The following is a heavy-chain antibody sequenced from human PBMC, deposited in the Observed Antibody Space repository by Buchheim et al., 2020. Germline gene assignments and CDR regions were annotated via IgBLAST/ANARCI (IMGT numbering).Heavy chain of an antibody. Sequence: EVQLVESGGGLVKSGGSLRLSCEASGFTFSKAWMGWVRQAAGKGPGWVGRIKTKIDGETTEYAGPVKDRFTLSRDDSKNMVYLQMNSLTSEDTGVYYCTTGPLWDSIGFYGNLYWGQGT. D-gene: IGHD3-22*01. V-gene: IGHV3-15*01. CDR1: GFTFSKAW. CDR2: IKTKIDGETT. J-gene: IGHJ4*02. CDR3: TTGPLWDSIGFYGNLY.